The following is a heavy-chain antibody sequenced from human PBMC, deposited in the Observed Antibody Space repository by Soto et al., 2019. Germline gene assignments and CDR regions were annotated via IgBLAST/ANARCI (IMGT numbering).Heavy chain of an antibody. Sequence: QVQLVQSGAEVKKPGSSVKVSCKASGGTFSSYAISWVRQAPGQGLEWMGGIIPIFGTANYAQKFQGRVTITADESTSTDYMELSSLRSEDTAVYYCARAMGRMGIAAAGGFDPWGQGTLVTVSS. J-gene: IGHJ5*02. CDR1: GGTFSSYA. V-gene: IGHV1-69*01. CDR2: IIPIFGTA. D-gene: IGHD6-13*01. CDR3: ARAMGRMGIAAAGGFDP.